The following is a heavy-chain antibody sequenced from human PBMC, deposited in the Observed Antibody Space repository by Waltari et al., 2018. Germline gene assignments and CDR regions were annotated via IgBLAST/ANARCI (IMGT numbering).Heavy chain of an antibody. Sequence: EVQLVESGGGLIQPGGSLRLSCAASGFTVSSNYMSWVRQAPGKGLEWVSVIYSGGSTYYADSVKCRFTISRDNSKNRLYLQMNGLRAEDTAVYYCARDKVVVAASYYYGMDVWGQGTTVTVSS. CDR1: GFTVSSNY. CDR2: IYSGGST. D-gene: IGHD2-15*01. V-gene: IGHV3-53*01. CDR3: ARDKVVVAASYYYGMDV. J-gene: IGHJ6*02.